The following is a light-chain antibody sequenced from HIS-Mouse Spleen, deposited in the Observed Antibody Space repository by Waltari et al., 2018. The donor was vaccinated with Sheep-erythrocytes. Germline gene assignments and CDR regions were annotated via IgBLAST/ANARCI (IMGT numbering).Light chain of an antibody. CDR2: AGS. V-gene: IGLV2-23*03. Sequence: QSALTQPASVSGSPGQSITISCTGTSSDVGSYNLVSWYHQHPGKAPKLMIYAGSKRPSGVSNRFSGSKSCNTASLTISGLQAEDEADYYCCSYAGSSTFHVVFGGGTKLTVL. J-gene: IGLJ2*01. CDR1: SSDVGSYNL. CDR3: CSYAGSSTFHVV.